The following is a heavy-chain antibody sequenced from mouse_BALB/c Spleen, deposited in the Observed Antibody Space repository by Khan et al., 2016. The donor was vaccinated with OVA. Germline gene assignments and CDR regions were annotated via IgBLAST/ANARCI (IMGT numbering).Heavy chain of an antibody. CDR3: ARRNYFGYTFAY. CDR1: GYTFTDYY. V-gene: IGHV1-77*01. J-gene: IGHJ3*01. Sequence: QVQLQQSGAELARPGASVKLSCTASGYTFTDYYINWVKQRTGQGLAWIGEISPGSGDTYYNERFMGKATLTADKSSSTAYMQLSSLTSEASAVYCCARRNYFGYTFAYWGQGTMVTVSA. CDR2: ISPGSGDT. D-gene: IGHD1-2*01.